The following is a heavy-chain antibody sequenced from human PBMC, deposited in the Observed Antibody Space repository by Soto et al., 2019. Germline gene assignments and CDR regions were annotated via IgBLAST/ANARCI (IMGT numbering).Heavy chain of an antibody. CDR2: IYPGDSDT. J-gene: IGHJ3*02. CDR1: GYSFTSYW. V-gene: IGHV5-51*01. D-gene: IGHD3-9*01. CDR3: VRTQYFDILTGRSPDAFDI. Sequence: PGESLKISCKGSGYSFTSYWIGWVRQMPGKGLEWMGIIYPGDSDTRYSPSFQGQVTISADKSISTAYLQWSSLKASDTAMYYCVRTQYFDILTGRSPDAFDIWGQGTMVTVSS.